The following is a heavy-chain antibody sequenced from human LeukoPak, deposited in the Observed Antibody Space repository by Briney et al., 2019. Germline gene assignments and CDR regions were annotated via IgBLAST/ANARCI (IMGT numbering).Heavy chain of an antibody. CDR2: IIPILGIA. Sequence: GASVKVSCKASGGTFSSYAISWVRQAPGQGLEWMGRIIPILGIANYAQKFQGRVTITADKSTSTAYMELSSLRSEDTAVYYCARDPLTDDYGDYGAFDIWGQGTMVTVSS. J-gene: IGHJ3*02. D-gene: IGHD4-17*01. V-gene: IGHV1-69*04. CDR3: ARDPLTDDYGDYGAFDI. CDR1: GGTFSSYA.